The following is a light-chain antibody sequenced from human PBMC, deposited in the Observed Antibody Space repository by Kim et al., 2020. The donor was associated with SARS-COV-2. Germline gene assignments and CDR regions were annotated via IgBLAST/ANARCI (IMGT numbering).Light chain of an antibody. J-gene: IGKJ4*01. Sequence: LYPGERASIACKASQSVSIDLAWYQQNPGQAPRLHIYEASNSATGIPSRCSGSGSGTDFTLTIRSLEPEDFSGYYCQRRSNWPLTFGGGTKVDIK. CDR2: EAS. V-gene: IGKV3-11*01. CDR3: QRRSNWPLT. CDR1: QSVSID.